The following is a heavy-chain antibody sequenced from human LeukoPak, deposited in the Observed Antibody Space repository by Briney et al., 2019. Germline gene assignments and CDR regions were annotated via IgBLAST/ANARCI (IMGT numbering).Heavy chain of an antibody. J-gene: IGHJ4*02. D-gene: IGHD3-10*02. CDR3: ATMFWAQAASGSDY. Sequence: PGGSLRLSCAASGFTFSSYAMSWVRQAPGKGLEWVSTIIGSGGSTYDADSVKGRFTISRDNSKNTLYLQMNRLRAEDTAVYYCATMFWAQAASGSDYWGQGTLVTVSS. CDR1: GFTFSSYA. V-gene: IGHV3-23*01. CDR2: IIGSGGST.